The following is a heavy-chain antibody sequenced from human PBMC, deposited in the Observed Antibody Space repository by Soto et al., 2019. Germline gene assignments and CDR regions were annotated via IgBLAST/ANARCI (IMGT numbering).Heavy chain of an antibody. V-gene: IGHV4-59*01. J-gene: IGHJ6*02. CDR2: IYYSGST. Sequence: TSETLSLTCTVSGGSISSYYWSWIRQPPGKGLEWIGYIYYSGSTNYNPSLKSRVTISVDTSKNQFSLKLSSVTAAHTAVYYCAGEVWGPAGGYGMDLWGQGTTVTVSS. D-gene: IGHD6-13*01. CDR3: AGEVWGPAGGYGMDL. CDR1: GGSISSYY.